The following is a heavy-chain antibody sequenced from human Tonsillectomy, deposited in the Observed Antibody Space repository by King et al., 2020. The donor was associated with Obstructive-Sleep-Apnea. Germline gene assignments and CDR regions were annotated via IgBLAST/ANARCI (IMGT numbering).Heavy chain of an antibody. D-gene: IGHD6-19*01. Sequence: VQLVESGGGLVQPGGSLRLSCAASGFSFSGYAMSWVRQAPGKGLECVSTITDTGGNTYYTDSVKGRFTVSRDNSKNMLFLAMNSLRAGDTAVYYCVKDAEYSSGWYDDHWGQGILVTVSS. J-gene: IGHJ4*02. CDR1: GFSFSGYA. V-gene: IGHV3-23*04. CDR3: VKDAEYSSGWYDDH. CDR2: ITDTGGNT.